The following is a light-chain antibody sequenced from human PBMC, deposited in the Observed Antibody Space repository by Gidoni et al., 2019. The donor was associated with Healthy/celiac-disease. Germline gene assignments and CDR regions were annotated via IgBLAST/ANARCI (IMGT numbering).Light chain of an antibody. J-gene: IGKJ1*01. CDR3: QQYYSTPLT. V-gene: IGKV4-1*01. CDR2: WAS. Sequence: DIVMTQSPDSLAVSLGERATINCKSSQSVLYSSNNKNFLAWYQQKPGQPPKLLIYWASTRESGVPYRFSGSGSATDFTLTICSLQAVDVAVYYCQQYYSTPLTFGQGTKVEI. CDR1: QSVLYSSNNKNF.